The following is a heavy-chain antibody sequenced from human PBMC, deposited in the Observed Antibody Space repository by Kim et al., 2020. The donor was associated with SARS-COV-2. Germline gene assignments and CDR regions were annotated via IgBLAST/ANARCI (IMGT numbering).Heavy chain of an antibody. V-gene: IGHV1-2*06. CDR2: INPNSGGT. J-gene: IGHJ6*03. CDR3: ARDLGVATNYYYYMDV. D-gene: IGHD5-12*01. CDR1: GYTFTGYY. Sequence: ASVKVSCKASGYTFTGYYMHWVRQAPGQGLEWMGRINPNSGGTNYAQKFQGRVTMTRDTSISTAYMELSRLRSDDTAVYYCARDLGVATNYYYYMDVWGKGTTVTVSS.